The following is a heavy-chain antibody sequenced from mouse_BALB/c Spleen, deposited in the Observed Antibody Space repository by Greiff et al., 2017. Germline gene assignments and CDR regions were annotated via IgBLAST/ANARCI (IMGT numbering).Heavy chain of an antibody. Sequence: EVHLVESGPSLVKPSQTLSLTCSVTGDSITSCYWNWIRKFPGNKLEYMGYISYSGSTYYNPSLKSRISITRDTSKNQYYLQLNSVTTEDTATYYCASSDGYYRMDYWGQGTSVTVSS. D-gene: IGHD2-3*01. CDR2: ISYSGST. CDR1: GDSITSCY. J-gene: IGHJ4*01. CDR3: ASSDGYYRMDY. V-gene: IGHV3-8*02.